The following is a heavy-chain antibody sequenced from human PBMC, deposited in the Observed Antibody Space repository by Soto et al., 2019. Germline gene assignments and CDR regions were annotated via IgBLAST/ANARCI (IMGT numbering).Heavy chain of an antibody. CDR1: GVSISTYY. CDR2: LYFNGNT. D-gene: IGHD3-16*02. V-gene: IGHV4-59*01. Sequence: PSETLSLTCTVTGVSISTYYWSWIRHPPGKRLEWLGYLYFNGNTDYNPSLKSRVTISVDTSKNQFSLNLSSVTTADTAVYYCARARVSSFTDYNYVWGSYRSSYFDYWGQGTLVTVSS. CDR3: ARARVSSFTDYNYVWGSYRSSYFDY. J-gene: IGHJ4*02.